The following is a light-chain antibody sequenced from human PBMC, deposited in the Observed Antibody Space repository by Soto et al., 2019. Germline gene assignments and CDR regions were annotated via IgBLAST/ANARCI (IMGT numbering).Light chain of an antibody. CDR1: QSVTNS. V-gene: IGKV3-11*01. CDR3: QQRSNWPT. J-gene: IGKJ1*01. CDR2: DAS. Sequence: EIVLAQSPGTLSLSPGERATLSCRASQSVTNSFLAWYQQKPGQAPRLLTYDASNRATGIPARFSGSGSGTDFTLTISSLEPEDFAVYYCQQRSNWPTFGQGTKVDIK.